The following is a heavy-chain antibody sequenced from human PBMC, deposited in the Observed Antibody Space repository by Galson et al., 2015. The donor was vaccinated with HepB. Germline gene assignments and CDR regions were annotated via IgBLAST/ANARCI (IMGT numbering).Heavy chain of an antibody. J-gene: IGHJ6*02. Sequence: SLRLSCAASGFTFSSYAMHWVRQAPGKGLEWVAVISYDGSNKYYADSVKGRFTISRDNSKNTLYLQMNSLRAEDTAVYYCARVTSGSGSYYYYGMDVWGQGTTVTVSS. CDR1: GFTFSSYA. CDR2: ISYDGSNK. V-gene: IGHV3-30-3*01. D-gene: IGHD1-1*01. CDR3: ARVTSGSGSYYYYGMDV.